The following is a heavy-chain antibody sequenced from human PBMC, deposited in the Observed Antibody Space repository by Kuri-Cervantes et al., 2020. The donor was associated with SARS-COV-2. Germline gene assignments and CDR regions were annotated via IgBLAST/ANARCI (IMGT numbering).Heavy chain of an antibody. CDR1: GYTFTSYD. CDR3: ARGWQQQLVGDAFDI. V-gene: IGHV1-8*03. D-gene: IGHD6-13*01. J-gene: IGHJ3*02. CDR2: MNPNSGNT. Sequence: ASVTLSCNASGYTFTSYDINWVRQAIGQALEWMGWMNPNSGNTGYAQKFQGRVTITRNTSISTAYMELSSLRSEDTAVYYCARGWQQQLVGDAFDIWGQGTMVTVSS.